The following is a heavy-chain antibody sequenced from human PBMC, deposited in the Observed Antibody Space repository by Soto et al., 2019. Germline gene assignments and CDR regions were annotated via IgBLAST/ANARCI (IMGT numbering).Heavy chain of an antibody. J-gene: IGHJ6*02. Sequence: PGGSLRLSCAASGFTFSSYAMSWVRQAPGKGLEWVSAISGSGGSTYYADSVKGRFTISRDNSKNTLYLQMNSLRAEDTAVYYCAKAQAGILTGPSHYYYYYGMDVWGQGTTVTVSS. V-gene: IGHV3-23*01. CDR3: AKAQAGILTGPSHYYYYYGMDV. CDR2: ISGSGGST. CDR1: GFTFSSYA. D-gene: IGHD3-9*01.